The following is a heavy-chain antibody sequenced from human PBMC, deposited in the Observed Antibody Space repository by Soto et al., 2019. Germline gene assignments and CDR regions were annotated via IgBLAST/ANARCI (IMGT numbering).Heavy chain of an antibody. Sequence: KPSETLSLTCAVYGGSFSNNYWTWFRQPPGKGLEWIGEISPSGTTKYIPSLKSRGTISVDTSRKQFFLKVTSVSAADTAVYYCATSLWFGTQPEIWGPGTLVTVSS. CDR2: ISPSGTT. V-gene: IGHV4-34*01. CDR3: ATSLWFGTQPEI. D-gene: IGHD3-10*01. J-gene: IGHJ4*02. CDR1: GGSFSNNY.